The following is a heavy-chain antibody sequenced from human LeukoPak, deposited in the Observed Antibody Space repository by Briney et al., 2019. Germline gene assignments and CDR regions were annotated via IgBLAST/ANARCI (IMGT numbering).Heavy chain of an antibody. CDR3: ARAQWLPRNARWFDP. D-gene: IGHD6-19*01. CDR1: GYSISSGYY. Sequence: SETLSLTCTVSGYSISSGYYWGWIRQPPGKGLEWIGEINHSESTNYNPSLKSRVTISVDTSKNQFSLKLSSVTAADTAVYYCARAQWLPRNARWFDPWGQGTLVTVSS. CDR2: INHSEST. J-gene: IGHJ5*02. V-gene: IGHV4-38-2*02.